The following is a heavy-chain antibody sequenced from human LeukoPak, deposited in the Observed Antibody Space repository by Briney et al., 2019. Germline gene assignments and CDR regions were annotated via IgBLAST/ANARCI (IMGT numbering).Heavy chain of an antibody. Sequence: GGSLRLSCAASGFTVSSNYMSWVRQAPGKGLEWVSVIYSCGSTYYADSVKGGFTISRDNSKNTLYLQMNSLRAEDTAVYYCAREYGDEYLPYYFDYWGQGTLVTVSS. CDR3: AREYGDEYLPYYFDY. D-gene: IGHD4-17*01. CDR1: GFTVSSNY. CDR2: IYSCGST. V-gene: IGHV3-66*01. J-gene: IGHJ4*02.